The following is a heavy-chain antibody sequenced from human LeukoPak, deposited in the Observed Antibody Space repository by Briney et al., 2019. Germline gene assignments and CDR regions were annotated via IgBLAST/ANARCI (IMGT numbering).Heavy chain of an antibody. D-gene: IGHD6-13*01. CDR3: ARDIGSSWYVRFDP. Sequence: ASVKVPCKASGYTFTGYYMHWVRQAPGQGLEWMGWINPNSGGTNYAQKFQGRVTMTRDTSISTAYMELSRLRSDDTAVYYCARDIGSSWYVRFDPWGQGTLVTVSS. V-gene: IGHV1-2*02. J-gene: IGHJ5*02. CDR1: GYTFTGYY. CDR2: INPNSGGT.